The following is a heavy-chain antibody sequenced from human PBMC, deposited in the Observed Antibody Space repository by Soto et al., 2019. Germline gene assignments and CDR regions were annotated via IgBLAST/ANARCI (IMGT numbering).Heavy chain of an antibody. CDR2: ISYLGGHE. CDR1: GFTFSSYA. D-gene: IGHD5-12*01. Sequence: QEQLVESGGGVVQPGGSLRLSCAASGFTFSSYAMHWVRQAPGEGLQWVASISYLGGHERYSDSVKGRFAISRDTSKNTLYLQMDSLRVGDTAVLYCARGPYDNDAFDVWGQGTMVTVSS. J-gene: IGHJ3*01. CDR3: ARGPYDNDAFDV. V-gene: IGHV3-33*05.